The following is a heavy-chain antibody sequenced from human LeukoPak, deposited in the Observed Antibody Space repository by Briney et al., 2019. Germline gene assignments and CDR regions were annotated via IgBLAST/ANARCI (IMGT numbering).Heavy chain of an antibody. Sequence: GGSLRLSCAASGLTFSSYGMHWVRQAPGKGLEWVAVIWYDGSNKNYVDSVKGRFTISRDNSKNTLYLEMKSLRSEDTAVYYCARDNPSGGSSGWTGLDYWGQGTLVTVSS. V-gene: IGHV3-33*01. CDR3: ARDNPSGGSSGWTGLDY. J-gene: IGHJ4*02. CDR1: GLTFSSYG. D-gene: IGHD6-19*01. CDR2: IWYDGSNK.